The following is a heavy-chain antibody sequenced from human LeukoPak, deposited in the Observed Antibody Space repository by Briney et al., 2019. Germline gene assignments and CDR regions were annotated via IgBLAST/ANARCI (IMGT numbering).Heavy chain of an antibody. Sequence: PGGSLRLSCAASGFTFSDYYISWIRQAPGKGLEWVSYISSSGSTIYYADSVKGRFTISRDNAKNSLYLQMNSLRAEDTAVYYCARIRSGTHDNYYYYGMDVWGQGTTVTVSS. V-gene: IGHV3-11*01. CDR2: ISSSGSTI. CDR3: ARIRSGTHDNYYYYGMDV. J-gene: IGHJ6*02. D-gene: IGHD3-16*01. CDR1: GFTFSDYY.